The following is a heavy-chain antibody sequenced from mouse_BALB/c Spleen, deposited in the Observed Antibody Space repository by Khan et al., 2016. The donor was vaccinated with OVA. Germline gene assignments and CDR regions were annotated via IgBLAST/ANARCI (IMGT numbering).Heavy chain of an antibody. CDR1: RYTFTTAG. CDR2: INTHSGVP. J-gene: IGHJ4*01. V-gene: IGHV9-4*02. D-gene: IGHD2-14*01. Sequence: QIQLVQSGPELKKPGETVRISCKASRYTFTTAGIQWVQKMPGKGLKWIGWINTHSGVPKYAEDFKGRFAFSLEISVSTAYLQITNLKNEDTATYCCARGGAAYYRNDGGAMEYWGQGTSVTVSS. CDR3: ARGGAAYYRNDGGAMEY.